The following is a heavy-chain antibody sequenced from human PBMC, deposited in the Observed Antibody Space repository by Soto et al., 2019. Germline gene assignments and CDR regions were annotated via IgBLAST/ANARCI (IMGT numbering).Heavy chain of an antibody. V-gene: IGHV3-7*01. CDR1: GFTFIDSW. CDR2: INRDGSVT. Sequence: EVRLVESGGGLVQPGESLRLSCVASGFTFIDSWMTWVRQGPGKGLEWVANINRDGSVTNYVDSMGGRLTISRDNARSLVYLHMTSLRTEDTAIYHCVKESRSGGSWWGQGSLVTVSS. CDR3: VKESRSGGSW. D-gene: IGHD2-15*01. J-gene: IGHJ4*02.